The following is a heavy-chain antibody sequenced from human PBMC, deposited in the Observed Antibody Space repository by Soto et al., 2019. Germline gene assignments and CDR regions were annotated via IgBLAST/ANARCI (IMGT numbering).Heavy chain of an antibody. Sequence: EVQLVESGGGLVQPGGSLRLSCAASGFTFSNYEMHWVRQVTGKGLEWVAGIGTAGDTKYVGSVKGRFTISRDNAKNSVYRQMNSLRAEQTEVYYCAGRRQVINDCYDLADWGQGTTVIVSS. CDR2: IGTAGDT. CDR1: GFTFSNYE. CDR3: AGRRQVINDCYDLAD. J-gene: IGHJ6*02. V-gene: IGHV3-13*01. D-gene: IGHD2-21*02.